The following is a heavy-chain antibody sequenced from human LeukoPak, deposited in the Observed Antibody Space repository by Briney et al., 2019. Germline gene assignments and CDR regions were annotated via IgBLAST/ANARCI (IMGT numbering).Heavy chain of an antibody. V-gene: IGHV1-3*01. CDR3: ARDPRAGSGYTP. CDR2: INAGNGNT. CDR1: GYTFTSYA. Sequence: GASVKVFCKASGYTFTSYAMHWVRQAPGQRLEWMGWINAGNGNTKYSQKFQGRVTITRDTSASTAYMELSSLRSEDTAVYYCARDPRAGSGYTPWGQGTLVTVSS. D-gene: IGHD3-3*01. J-gene: IGHJ5*02.